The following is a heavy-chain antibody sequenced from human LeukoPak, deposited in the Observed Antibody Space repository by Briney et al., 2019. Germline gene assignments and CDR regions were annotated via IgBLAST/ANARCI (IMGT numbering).Heavy chain of an antibody. J-gene: IGHJ4*02. V-gene: IGHV3-15*01. D-gene: IGHD3-10*01. CDR1: GFTFTNAW. CDR3: TTDLGTYYHGSQRLIPIDY. CDR2: IKSKTDGETT. Sequence: GGSLRLSCVGSGFTFTNAWMSWVRQAPGKGLEWIGRIKSKTDGETTNYAEPVRGRFTISRDDSKSAVYLQMNSLKIEDTAVYYCTTDLGTYYHGSQRLIPIDYWGQGTLVTVSS.